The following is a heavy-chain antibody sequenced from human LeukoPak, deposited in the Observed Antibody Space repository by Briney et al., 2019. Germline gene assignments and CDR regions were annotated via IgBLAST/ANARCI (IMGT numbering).Heavy chain of an antibody. CDR2: IYPGDSDT. D-gene: IGHD3-10*01. CDR3: ARHFDPIGTYFDY. J-gene: IGHJ4*02. Sequence: GESLKISCKGSGYSFTSYWIGWVRQMPGKGLEWMGIIYPGDSDTRYNPSFQGQVTISADKSISTAYLQWSSLKASDTAMYYCARHFDPIGTYFDYWGQGTLVTVSS. CDR1: GYSFTSYW. V-gene: IGHV5-51*01.